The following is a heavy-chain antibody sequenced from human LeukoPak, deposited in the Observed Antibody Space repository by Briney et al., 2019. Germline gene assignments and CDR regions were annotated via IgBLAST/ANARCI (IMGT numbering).Heavy chain of an antibody. CDR3: ARDYDSSGYYQP. V-gene: IGHV3-21*01. CDR2: ISSSSSYI. Sequence: GGSLRLSCAASGFTFSSYRMNWVRQAPGKGLEWVSSISSSSSYIYYADSVKGRFTISRDNAKNSLYLQMNSLRAEDTAVYYCARDYDSSGYYQPWGQGTLVTVSS. J-gene: IGHJ4*02. D-gene: IGHD3-22*01. CDR1: GFTFSSYR.